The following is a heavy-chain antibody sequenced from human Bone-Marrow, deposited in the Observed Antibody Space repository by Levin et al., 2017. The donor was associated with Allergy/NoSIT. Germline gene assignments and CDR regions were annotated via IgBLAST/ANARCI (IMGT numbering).Heavy chain of an antibody. Sequence: SQTLSLTCAVSGDSIGTYYWSWIRQPPGKGLEWIGYIYYSGTTKYNPSLKSRVTISVDTSKNQFSLKLNSVTAADTAFYYCARTDERWVGSGTTNYGFDHWGPGTLVTVSS. CDR3: ARTDERWVGSGTTNYGFDH. CDR1: GDSIGTYY. CDR2: IYYSGTT. D-gene: IGHD1-7*01. J-gene: IGHJ4*02. V-gene: IGHV4-59*12.